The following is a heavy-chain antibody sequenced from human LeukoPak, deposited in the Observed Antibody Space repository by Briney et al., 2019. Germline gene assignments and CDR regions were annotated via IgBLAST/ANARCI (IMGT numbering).Heavy chain of an antibody. Sequence: SETLSLTCTVSGGSISSSSYYWGWIRQPPGKGLEWIGSIYHSGSTYYNPSLKSRVTISVDTSKNQFSLKLSSVTAADTAVYYCARVWEGVAVADKSFDYWGQGTLVTVSS. J-gene: IGHJ4*02. D-gene: IGHD6-19*01. CDR2: IYHSGST. CDR1: GGSISSSSYY. V-gene: IGHV4-39*07. CDR3: ARVWEGVAVADKSFDY.